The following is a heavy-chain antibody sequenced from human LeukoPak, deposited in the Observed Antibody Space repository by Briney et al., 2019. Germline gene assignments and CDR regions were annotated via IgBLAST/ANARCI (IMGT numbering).Heavy chain of an antibody. CDR3: ARDGYSTGWYNFDY. V-gene: IGHV3-53*01. Sequence: PGGSLILSCAASGFTVSSNYMSWVRQAPGKGLEWVSVIYGDDNTYYADSAKGRFTISRDDSKNTLYLHMNSLRAEDTAVYYCARDGYSTGWYNFDYWGQGTLVTVSS. D-gene: IGHD6-19*01. J-gene: IGHJ4*02. CDR1: GFTVSSNY. CDR2: IYGDDNT.